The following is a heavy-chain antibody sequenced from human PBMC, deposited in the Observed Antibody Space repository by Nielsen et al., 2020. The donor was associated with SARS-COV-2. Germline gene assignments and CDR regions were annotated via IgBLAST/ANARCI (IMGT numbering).Heavy chain of an antibody. Sequence: GGSLRLSCEGSGFTFHNYAMHWVRQAPGKGLVWVSRINSDGSSTSYADSVKGRFTISRDNAKNTLYLQMNSLRAEDTAVYNCARAPGGYFDWPRDAFDIWGQGTMVTVSS. CDR3: ARAPGGYFDWPRDAFDI. V-gene: IGHV3-74*01. CDR1: GFTFHNYA. J-gene: IGHJ3*02. D-gene: IGHD3-9*01. CDR2: INSDGSST.